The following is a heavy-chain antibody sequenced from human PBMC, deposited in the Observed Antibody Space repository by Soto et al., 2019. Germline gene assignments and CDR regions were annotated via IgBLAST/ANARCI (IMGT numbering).Heavy chain of an antibody. CDR2: INSDGTST. CDR3: ARGIRGYYGSDY. D-gene: IGHD3-10*01. V-gene: IGHV3-74*01. CDR1: GFTFSSYW. Sequence: EVQLVESGGGLVQPGGSLRLSCAASGFTFSSYWMHWVRQAPGKGLVWVSRINSDGTSTFYADSVKGRFTISRDNAKNVLYLQINSLRDEDTAVYHCARGIRGYYGSDYWGQGTLVTVSS. J-gene: IGHJ4*02.